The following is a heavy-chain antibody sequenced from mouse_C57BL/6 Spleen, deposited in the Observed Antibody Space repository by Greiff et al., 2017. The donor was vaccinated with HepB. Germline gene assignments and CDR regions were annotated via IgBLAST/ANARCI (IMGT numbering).Heavy chain of an antibody. CDR1: GYTFTSYW. Sequence: QVQLQQPGAELVMPGASVKLSCKASGYTFTSYWMHWVKQRPGQGLEWIGEIDPSDSYTNYNQKFKGKSTLTVDKSSSTAYMQLSSLTSEDSAVYYCARFPHYYGSSYDYWGQGTTLTVSS. D-gene: IGHD1-1*01. V-gene: IGHV1-69*01. CDR2: IDPSDSYT. CDR3: ARFPHYYGSSYDY. J-gene: IGHJ2*01.